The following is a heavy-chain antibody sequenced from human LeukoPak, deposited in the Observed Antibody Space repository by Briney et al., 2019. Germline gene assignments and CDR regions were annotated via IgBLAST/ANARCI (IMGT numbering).Heavy chain of an antibody. D-gene: IGHD3-22*01. CDR1: GYSISSGYY. Sequence: SETLSLTCTVSGYSISSGYYWGWIRQPPGKGLEWIGNIYHSGSTYYNPSLKSRVTISVDTSKNQFSLKLNSVTAADTAVYYCARGGGDSSGYYYHFHYWGQGTLVTVSS. J-gene: IGHJ4*02. V-gene: IGHV4-38-2*02. CDR2: IYHSGST. CDR3: ARGGGDSSGYYYHFHY.